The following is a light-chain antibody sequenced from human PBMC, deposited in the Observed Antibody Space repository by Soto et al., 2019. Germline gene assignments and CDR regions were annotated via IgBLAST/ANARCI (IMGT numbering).Light chain of an antibody. CDR2: WAS. V-gene: IGKV4-1*01. CDR3: QQYYPTPVT. Sequence: DIVMTQSPDSLAVSLGEGATINCKSSQSLLHLAWYQQKPGQPPKLRLYWASTRESGVPDRFSGSGSGTDFTLPISSLQAEDEAVYYCQQYYPTPVTFGQGTKVEIK. CDR1: QSLLH. J-gene: IGKJ1*01.